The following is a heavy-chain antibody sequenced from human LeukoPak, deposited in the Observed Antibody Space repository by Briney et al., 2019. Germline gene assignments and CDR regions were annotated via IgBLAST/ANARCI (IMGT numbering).Heavy chain of an antibody. J-gene: IGHJ5*02. CDR3: ARGPPDYGTTRAWFGP. Sequence: PSDTLSLTCTVSGYSITSGYCWGWLRQPPGKGLEWIATIYHSGRTYYNPSLKSRVTISVDMSKNQFSLNLSSVTDADTAVYYCARGPPDYGTTRAWFGPWGQGTLVTVSS. D-gene: IGHD4-17*01. CDR2: IYHSGRT. CDR1: GYSITSGYC. V-gene: IGHV4-38-2*02.